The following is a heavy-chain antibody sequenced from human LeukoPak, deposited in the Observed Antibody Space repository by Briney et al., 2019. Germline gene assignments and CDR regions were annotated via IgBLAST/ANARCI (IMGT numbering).Heavy chain of an antibody. V-gene: IGHV3-7*02. J-gene: IGHJ4*02. CDR3: ARPDTAMVLPDY. D-gene: IGHD5-18*01. Sequence: QPGGSLRLSCAVSGFSISNYWMSWVRQAPGKGLEWVANIKEDGSEKYFVDSVKGRFTISRDNAKNSLYLQMESLRAEDTAVYYCARPDTAMVLPDYWGQGTLVTVYS. CDR1: GFSISNYW. CDR2: IKEDGSEK.